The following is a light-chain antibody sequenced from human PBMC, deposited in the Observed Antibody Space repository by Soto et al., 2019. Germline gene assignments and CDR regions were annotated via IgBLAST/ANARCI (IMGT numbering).Light chain of an antibody. CDR2: EVS. CDR3: SSYAGSKNYVV. CDR1: SSDVGTYNY. J-gene: IGLJ2*01. Sequence: QSALTQPPSASGSPGQSVTISCTGSSSDVGTYNYVSWYQQHPGKAPKLMIYEVSKRPSGVPDRFSGSKSGNTASLTVSGLQAEDEADYYCSSYAGSKNYVVFGGGTKLTVL. V-gene: IGLV2-8*01.